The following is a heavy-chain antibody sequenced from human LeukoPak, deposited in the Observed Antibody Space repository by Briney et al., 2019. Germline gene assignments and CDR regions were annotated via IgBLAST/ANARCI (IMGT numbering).Heavy chain of an antibody. D-gene: IGHD4-23*01. Sequence: GGTLRLSCAASGFTFSSYGMSWVRQAPGKGLEWVSAISGSGGSTYYADSVKGLFTISRDNSKNTLYLQMNSLRAEDTAVYYCAKQVKREAYFDYWGQGTLVTVSS. CDR1: GFTFSSYG. V-gene: IGHV3-23*01. CDR3: AKQVKREAYFDY. J-gene: IGHJ4*02. CDR2: ISGSGGST.